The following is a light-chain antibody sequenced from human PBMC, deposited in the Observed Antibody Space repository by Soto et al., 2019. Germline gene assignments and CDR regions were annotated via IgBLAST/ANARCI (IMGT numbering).Light chain of an antibody. Sequence: EIVLTQSPGTLSLSSGERATLSCRASQSVRSNYLAWYQQKPGQAPRLLIYGASSRATGIPDRFSGSGSGTDFTLTISRLEPEDFAVYYCQQYASPPLTFGGGTKVEIK. CDR3: QQYASPPLT. J-gene: IGKJ4*01. V-gene: IGKV3-20*01. CDR1: QSVRSNY. CDR2: GAS.